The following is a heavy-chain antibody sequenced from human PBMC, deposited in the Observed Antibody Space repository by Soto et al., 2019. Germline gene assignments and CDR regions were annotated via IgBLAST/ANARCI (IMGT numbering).Heavy chain of an antibody. CDR3: ASQWELHN. Sequence: EVHLVESGGGLVQPGGSLRRSCAASGFTYSSYEMNWVRPAPGKGLEWVSYISSSGSTIYYADSVKVRFTISRYNAKKSLYLQMNSLRSEDTAVYYFASQWELHNCGQGTLVTVSS. CDR2: ISSSGSTI. CDR1: GFTYSSYE. J-gene: IGHJ4*02. V-gene: IGHV3-48*03. D-gene: IGHD1-26*01.